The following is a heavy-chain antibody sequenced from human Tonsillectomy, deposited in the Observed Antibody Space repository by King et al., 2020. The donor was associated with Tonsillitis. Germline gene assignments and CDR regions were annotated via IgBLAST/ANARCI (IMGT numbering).Heavy chain of an antibody. J-gene: IGHJ5*02. V-gene: IGHV4-59*01. Sequence: VQLQESSPGLVKPSETLSLTCTVSGGSISGYYWSWIRQPPGKGLDWIGYIYYSGSTNYNPSLKSRATISVDTSKNQFSLKLSSVTAADTAVYYCARDSGSGGSNWFDPWGQGTLVTVSS. CDR2: IYYSGST. CDR1: GGSISGYY. CDR3: ARDSGSGGSNWFDP. D-gene: IGHD2-15*01.